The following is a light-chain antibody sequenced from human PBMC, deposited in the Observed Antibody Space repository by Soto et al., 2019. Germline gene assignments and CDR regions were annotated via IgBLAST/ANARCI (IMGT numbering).Light chain of an antibody. Sequence: QSVLTQPASVSGSPGQSITISCTGTSSDVGNYNYVSWYRQHPGKAPKLMIFEVSNRPSGVSNRFSGSKSGNTASLTISGLQPEDEADYYCSSYTTISTRYVFGTGTKVTVL. J-gene: IGLJ1*01. CDR2: EVS. CDR3: SSYTTISTRYV. CDR1: SSDVGNYNY. V-gene: IGLV2-14*01.